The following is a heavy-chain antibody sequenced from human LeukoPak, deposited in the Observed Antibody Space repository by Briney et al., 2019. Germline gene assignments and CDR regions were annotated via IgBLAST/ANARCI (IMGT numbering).Heavy chain of an antibody. D-gene: IGHD2-15*01. CDR2: IYSGGST. J-gene: IGHJ4*02. CDR1: GFTFSSYS. Sequence: GGSLRLSCVASGFTFSSYSMNWVRQAPGKGLEWVSVIYSGGSTYYADSVKGRFTISRDNSKNTLYLQMNSLRAEDTAVYYCASGYCSGGSCFYTPYYFDYWGQGTLVTVSS. CDR3: ASGYCSGGSCFYTPYYFDY. V-gene: IGHV3-53*01.